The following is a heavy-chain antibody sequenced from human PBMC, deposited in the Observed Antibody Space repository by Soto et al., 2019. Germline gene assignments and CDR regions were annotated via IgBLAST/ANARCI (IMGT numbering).Heavy chain of an antibody. CDR3: AKEYDFWSGYYPSWYYGMDV. CDR1: GFTFSSYG. V-gene: IGHV3-30*18. Sequence: GGSLRLSYAASGFTFSSYGMHWVRQAPGKGLEWVAVISYDGSNKYYADSVKGRFTISRDNSKNTLYLQMNSLRAEDTAVYYCAKEYDFWSGYYPSWYYGMDVWGQGTTVTVSS. D-gene: IGHD3-3*01. CDR2: ISYDGSNK. J-gene: IGHJ6*02.